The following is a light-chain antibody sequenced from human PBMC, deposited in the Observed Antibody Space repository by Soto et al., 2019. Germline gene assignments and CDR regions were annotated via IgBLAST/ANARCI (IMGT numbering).Light chain of an antibody. CDR2: STS. Sequence: QTVVTQEPSLVVSPGGTVTLTCASSAGAVTTTNWPNWFQQKPGQPPRALVYSTSNRHSWTPARFSGSLLGGKAVLTLSGAQPDDEADYYCSLYYSGAHLVVGGGTRLTVL. V-gene: IGLV7-43*01. CDR1: AGAVTTTNW. CDR3: SLYYSGAHLV. J-gene: IGLJ3*02.